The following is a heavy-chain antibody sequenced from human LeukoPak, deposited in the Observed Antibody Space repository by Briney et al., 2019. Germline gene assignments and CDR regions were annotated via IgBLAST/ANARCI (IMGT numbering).Heavy chain of an antibody. CDR3: ARVRAAELPGAFDV. CDR2: IATDDEA. CDR1: GFTISNYD. Sequence: GGSLTLSCAASGFTISNYDMHWVRQPTGKGLERVSFIATDDEAYYSASVKGRFTVSIENSKNSLYLEMTNLSAGDTAVYYCARVRAAELPGAFDVWGLGTMVTVSS. D-gene: IGHD5-24*01. V-gene: IGHV3-13*04. J-gene: IGHJ3*01.